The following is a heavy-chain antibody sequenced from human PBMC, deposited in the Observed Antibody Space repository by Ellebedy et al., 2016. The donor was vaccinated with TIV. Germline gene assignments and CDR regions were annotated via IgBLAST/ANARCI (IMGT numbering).Heavy chain of an antibody. J-gene: IGHJ5*02. CDR2: IYQDGTMK. CDR3: AGRGSYGDYTGQINKWFDR. Sequence: PGGSLRLSCTASGFSFRSYWMAWVRQAPGKGLEWVANIYQDGTMKYSLDSVRGRFVISRDNAKNSLYLQMNSLRTEDTAVYYCAGRGSYGDYTGQINKWFDRWGQGTLGIVSS. D-gene: IGHD4-17*01. V-gene: IGHV3-7*01. CDR1: GFSFRSYW.